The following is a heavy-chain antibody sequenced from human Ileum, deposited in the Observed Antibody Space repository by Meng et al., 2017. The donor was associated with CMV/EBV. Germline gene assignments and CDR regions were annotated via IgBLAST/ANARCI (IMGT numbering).Heavy chain of an antibody. CDR2: IWNDGRKT. V-gene: IGHV3-33*06. J-gene: IGHJ6*02. Sequence: GGSLRLSCAASAFNFSLYSMTWVRQAPGKGLEWVAAIWNDGRKTYYADSVKGRFTISRDNSKNTVHLQMNSLRAEDKAVYYCAKDRSQWSHYGMDVWGQGTTVTVSS. CDR1: AFNFSLYS. CDR3: AKDRSQWSHYGMDV. D-gene: IGHD6-19*01.